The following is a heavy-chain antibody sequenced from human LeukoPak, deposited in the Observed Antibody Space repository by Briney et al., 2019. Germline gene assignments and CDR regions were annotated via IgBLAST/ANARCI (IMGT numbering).Heavy chain of an antibody. CDR2: ISYDGSNK. CDR3: ARGFGGYALDY. Sequence: SGGSLRLSCAASGFTFSSYAMHWVRQAPGKGLEWVPVISYDGSNKYYADSVKGRFTISRDNSKNTLYLQMNSLRAEDTAVYYCARGFGGYALDYWGQGTLVTVSS. D-gene: IGHD5-12*01. CDR1: GFTFSSYA. J-gene: IGHJ4*02. V-gene: IGHV3-30-3*01.